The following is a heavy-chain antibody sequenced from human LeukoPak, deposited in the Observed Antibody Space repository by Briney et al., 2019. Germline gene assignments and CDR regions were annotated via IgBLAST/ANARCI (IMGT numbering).Heavy chain of an antibody. Sequence: GASVKVSCKASGYTFTGYYMHWVRQARGQGLEWMGWINPNSGGTNYAQKFQGRVTMTRDTSISTAYMELSRLRSDDTAVYYCARSAVVGGDGYLPWINFDYWGQGTLVTVSS. CDR3: ARSAVVGGDGYLPWINFDY. CDR2: INPNSGGT. V-gene: IGHV1-2*02. D-gene: IGHD2-15*01. J-gene: IGHJ4*02. CDR1: GYTFTGYY.